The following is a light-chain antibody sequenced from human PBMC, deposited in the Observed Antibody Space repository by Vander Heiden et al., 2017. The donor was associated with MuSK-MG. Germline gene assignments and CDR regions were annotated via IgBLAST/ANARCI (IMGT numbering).Light chain of an antibody. Sequence: EIVMTQSSATLSVSPGERATLSCRASQSIGSNLAWYQQKPGQAPRLLIYGASTRATGIPARFSGSGYGTEFTLTINSLQSEDFAVYYCQQYNNWPPYTFGQGTKLEIK. J-gene: IGKJ2*01. CDR1: QSIGSN. V-gene: IGKV3-15*01. CDR2: GAS. CDR3: QQYNNWPPYT.